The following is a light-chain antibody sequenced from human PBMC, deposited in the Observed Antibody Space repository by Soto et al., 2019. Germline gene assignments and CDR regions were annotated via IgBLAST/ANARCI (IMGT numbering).Light chain of an antibody. J-gene: IGLJ2*01. V-gene: IGLV2-8*01. CDR3: SSYGGNNNLV. Sequence: QSALTQPPSASGSPGQSVTISCTGTSSDVGGYNYVSWYQQHPGKAPKVMIYEVSKRPSGVPDRVSGSKSGNTASLTVSGLQAEDEADYYCSSYGGNNNLVFGGGTKLTVL. CDR1: SSDVGGYNY. CDR2: EVS.